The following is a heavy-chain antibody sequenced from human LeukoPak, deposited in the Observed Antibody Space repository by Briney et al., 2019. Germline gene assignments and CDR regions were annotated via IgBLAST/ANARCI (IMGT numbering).Heavy chain of an antibody. CDR3: AKIKSESIVVVPAAMDAFDI. J-gene: IGHJ3*02. Sequence: GGSLRLSCAASGFTFSSYTMNWVRQPPGKGLEWVSNIGTSSTTIYYADSVKGRFTISRDNAKNSLYLQMNSLRAEDTAVYYCAKIKSESIVVVPAAMDAFDIWGQGTMVTVSS. CDR2: IGTSSTTI. CDR1: GFTFSSYT. D-gene: IGHD2-2*01. V-gene: IGHV3-48*04.